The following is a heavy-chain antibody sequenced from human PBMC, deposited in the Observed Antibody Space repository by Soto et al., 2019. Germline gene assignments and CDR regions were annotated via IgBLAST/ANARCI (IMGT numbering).Heavy chain of an antibody. CDR2: IYYSVST. V-gene: IGHV4-39*01. CDR3: ARQHYDFWSGYPDAFDI. D-gene: IGHD3-3*01. Sequence: PSETLSLTSTVSGGSISSSSYYWGWIRQPPGKGLEWIGSIYYSVSTYYNPSLKSRVTISVDTSKNQFSLKLSSVTAADTAVYYCARQHYDFWSGYPDAFDIWGQGTMVTVS. CDR1: GGSISSSSYY. J-gene: IGHJ3*02.